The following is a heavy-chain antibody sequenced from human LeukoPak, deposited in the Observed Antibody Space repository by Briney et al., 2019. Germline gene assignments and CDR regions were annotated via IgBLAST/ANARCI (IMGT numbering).Heavy chain of an antibody. CDR3: AKGLRRLGLSLWY. Sequence: GGSLRLSCAASGFTFSSYAMSWVRQAPGKGLEWVSGISWNSGSIGYADSVKGRFTISRDNAKNSLYLQMNSLRAEDTALYYCAKGLRRLGLSLWYWGQGTLVTVSS. D-gene: IGHD3-16*02. V-gene: IGHV3-9*01. CDR1: GFTFSSYA. CDR2: ISWNSGSI. J-gene: IGHJ4*02.